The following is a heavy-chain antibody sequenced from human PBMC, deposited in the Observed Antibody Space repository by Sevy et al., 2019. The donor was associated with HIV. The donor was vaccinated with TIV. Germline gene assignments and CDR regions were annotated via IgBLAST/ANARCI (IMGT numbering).Heavy chain of an antibody. CDR3: ARRMMTLTQPLYGDYEYKYFGVDV. CDR1: GFTFSDYY. CDR2: ITSSGSTI. V-gene: IGHV3-11*01. Sequence: GGSLRLSCAASGFTFSDYYMSWIRQAPGKGLEWVSYITSSGSTIYYADSVKGRFTISRDNAKNSLYLQMNSLRAEDTAVYYCARRMMTLTQPLYGDYEYKYFGVDVWGQGTTVTVSS. J-gene: IGHJ6*02. D-gene: IGHD4-17*01.